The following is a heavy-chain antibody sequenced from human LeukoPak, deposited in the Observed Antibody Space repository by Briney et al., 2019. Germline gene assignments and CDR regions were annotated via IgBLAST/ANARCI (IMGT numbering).Heavy chain of an antibody. J-gene: IGHJ3*02. CDR1: GGSISSGDYY. D-gene: IGHD1-26*01. Sequence: PSETLSLTCTVSGGSISSGDYYWSWIRQPPGKGLEWIGYIYYSGSTCYNPSLKSRVTISVDTSKNQFSLKLSSVTAADTAVYYCAREVGATGAFDIWGQGTMVTVSS. CDR3: AREVGATGAFDI. CDR2: IYYSGST. V-gene: IGHV4-30-4*08.